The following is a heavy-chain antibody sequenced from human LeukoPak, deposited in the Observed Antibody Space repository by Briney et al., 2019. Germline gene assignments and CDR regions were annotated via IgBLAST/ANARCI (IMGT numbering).Heavy chain of an antibody. CDR2: ISSSSSTI. D-gene: IGHD2-2*01. J-gene: IGHJ3*02. CDR3: AREARVVQAARYRLCAFDI. Sequence: GGSLRLSCAASGFTFSSYSMNWVRQAPGKGLEWVSYISSSSSTIYYADSVKGRFTISRDNAKNSLYLQMNSLRAEDTAVYYCAREARVVQAARYRLCAFDISGHGTMVTVSS. CDR1: GFTFSSYS. V-gene: IGHV3-48*04.